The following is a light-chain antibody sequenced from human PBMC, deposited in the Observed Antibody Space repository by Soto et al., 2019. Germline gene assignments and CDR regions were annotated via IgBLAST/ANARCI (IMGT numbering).Light chain of an antibody. J-gene: IGKJ1*01. CDR3: QQYINWPRT. Sequence: EIVLTQSPVTLSVSPGERVTLSCRASQRLSSNLAWYQQRPGQAPRLLIYGASIRDTDIPARFIGSGSGTEFTLTISSLQSEDFAVYYCQQYINWPRTFGQGTKVGVK. CDR1: QRLSSN. CDR2: GAS. V-gene: IGKV3-15*01.